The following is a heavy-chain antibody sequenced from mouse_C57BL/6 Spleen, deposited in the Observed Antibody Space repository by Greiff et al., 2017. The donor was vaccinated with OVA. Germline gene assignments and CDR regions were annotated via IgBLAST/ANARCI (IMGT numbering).Heavy chain of an antibody. V-gene: IGHV1-64*01. Sequence: QVQLQQPGAELVKPGASVKLSCKASGYTFTSYWMHWVKQRPGQGLEWIGMIHPNSGSTNYNEKFKSKATLTVDKSSSTAYMQLSSLTSEDSAVYYCARGYYLGDYFDYWGQGTTLTVSS. CDR1: GYTFTSYW. CDR2: IHPNSGST. J-gene: IGHJ2*01. CDR3: ARGYYLGDYFDY. D-gene: IGHD5-5*01.